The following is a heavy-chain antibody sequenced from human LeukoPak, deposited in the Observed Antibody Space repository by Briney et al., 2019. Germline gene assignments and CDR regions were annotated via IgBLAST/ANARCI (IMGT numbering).Heavy chain of an antibody. Sequence: SETLSLTCTVSGGSISSSSYYWGWIRQPPGKGLEWIGSIYYSGSTYYNPSLKSRVTISVDTSKNQFSLKLSSVTAADTAVYYCARAYDSSGYFFDYWGQGTLVTVSS. V-gene: IGHV4-39*07. J-gene: IGHJ4*02. CDR2: IYYSGST. CDR3: ARAYDSSGYFFDY. D-gene: IGHD3-22*01. CDR1: GGSISSSSYY.